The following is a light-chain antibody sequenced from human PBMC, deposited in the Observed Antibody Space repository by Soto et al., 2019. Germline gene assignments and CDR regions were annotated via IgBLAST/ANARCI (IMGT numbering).Light chain of an antibody. V-gene: IGLV1-40*01. Sequence: QSVLTQPPSVSGAPGQRVTISCTGSSSNIGAGYDVHWYQQLPGTAPKLLIYGNSNRPSGVPDRFSGSKSGTSASLAITGXXXXXXXDYYCQSYDSSLRRVFGGGTKVTVL. CDR3: QSYDSSLRRV. CDR2: GNS. J-gene: IGLJ2*01. CDR1: SSNIGAGYD.